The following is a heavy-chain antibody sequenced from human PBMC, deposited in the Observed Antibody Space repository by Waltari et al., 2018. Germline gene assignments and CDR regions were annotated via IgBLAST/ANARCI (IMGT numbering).Heavy chain of an antibody. V-gene: IGHV4-39*07. D-gene: IGHD2-8*01. CDR1: GGYISSSSYY. CDR2: IYYSGST. Sequence: LQLQESGQGLVKPSETLSLTCTVAGGYISSSSYYLGWIRQPPGKGLEWIWSIYYSGSTYYNPSLKSRVTISVDTSKNQFSLKLSSVTAADTAVYYCARVMRNWFDPWGQGTLVTVSS. J-gene: IGHJ5*02. CDR3: ARVMRNWFDP.